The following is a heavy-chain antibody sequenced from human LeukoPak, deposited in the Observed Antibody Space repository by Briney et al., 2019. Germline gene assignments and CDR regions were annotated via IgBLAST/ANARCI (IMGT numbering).Heavy chain of an antibody. CDR1: GGSISSYY. D-gene: IGHD6-19*01. CDR2: IYYSGIT. Sequence: ASETLSLTCTVSGGSISSYYWSWFRQPPGKGLEWIGYIYYSGITNYNPSLKSRVTISVDTSKNQFSLKLSSVTAADTAVYYCARGGWYEDYWGQGTRVTVSS. CDR3: ARGGWYEDY. J-gene: IGHJ4*02. V-gene: IGHV4-59*01.